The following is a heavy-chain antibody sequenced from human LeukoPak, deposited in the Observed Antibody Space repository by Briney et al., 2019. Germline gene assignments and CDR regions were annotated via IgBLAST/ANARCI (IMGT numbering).Heavy chain of an antibody. CDR2: MNADNGNT. Sequence: GASVKVSCKASGYTFTSYDINWVRQATGQGLEWMGWMNADNGNTGYTQKFQGRVTMTRDTSISTAYMELSSLTSEDTAVYYCARARSGSYGKYGMVVWGQGTSATVSS. V-gene: IGHV1-8*01. D-gene: IGHD1-26*01. CDR1: GYTFTSYD. CDR3: ARARSGSYGKYGMVV. J-gene: IGHJ6*02.